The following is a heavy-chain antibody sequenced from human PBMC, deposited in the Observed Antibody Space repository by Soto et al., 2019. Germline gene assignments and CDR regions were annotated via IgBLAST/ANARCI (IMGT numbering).Heavy chain of an antibody. J-gene: IGHJ2*01. Sequence: GGSLRLSCAASGFTFSSYGMHWVRQAPGKGLEWVAVISYDGSNKYYADSVKGRFTISRDNSKNTLYLQMNSLRAEDTAVYYCANDPLTVPGYFDLWGRGTLVTVSS. D-gene: IGHD4-17*01. CDR3: ANDPLTVPGYFDL. CDR1: GFTFSSYG. V-gene: IGHV3-30*18. CDR2: ISYDGSNK.